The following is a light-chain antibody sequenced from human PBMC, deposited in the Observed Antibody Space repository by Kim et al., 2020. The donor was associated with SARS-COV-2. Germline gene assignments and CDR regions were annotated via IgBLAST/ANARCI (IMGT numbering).Light chain of an antibody. J-gene: IGKJ2*01. V-gene: IGKV4-1*01. CDR3: QQYYSTPYT. Sequence: DIVMTQSPDSLAVSLGERATINCKSSQSVLYRANYKNYLAWYQQKPGQPPKLLIYWASTRESGVPDRFSGSGSGTDFTLTISSLQAEDVAVYYCQQYYSTPYTFGQGTKL. CDR2: WAS. CDR1: QSVLYRANYKNY.